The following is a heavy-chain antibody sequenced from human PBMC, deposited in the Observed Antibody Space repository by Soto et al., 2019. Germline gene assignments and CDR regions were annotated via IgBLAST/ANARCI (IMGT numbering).Heavy chain of an antibody. D-gene: IGHD2-15*01. Sequence: PGGSLRLSCAASGFTFSSYAMSWVRQAPGKGLEWVSAISGSGGSTYYADSVKGRFTISRDNSKNTLYLQMNSLRAEDTAVYYCAKGFTGGPLCSGGSCYDSDAYFQHWGQGTLVTVSS. CDR1: GFTFSSYA. CDR2: ISGSGGST. V-gene: IGHV3-23*01. CDR3: AKGFTGGPLCSGGSCYDSDAYFQH. J-gene: IGHJ1*01.